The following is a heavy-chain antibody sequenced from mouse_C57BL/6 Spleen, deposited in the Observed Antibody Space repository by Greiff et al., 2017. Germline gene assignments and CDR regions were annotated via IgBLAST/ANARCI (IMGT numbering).Heavy chain of an antibody. J-gene: IGHJ1*03. V-gene: IGHV3-1*01. CDR2: ISYSGST. CDR1: GYSITSGYD. CDR3: ARQVGRYWYFDV. D-gene: IGHD4-1*01. Sequence: ESGPGMVKPSQSLSLTCTVTGYSITSGYDWHWIRHFPGNKLEWMGYISYSGSTNYNPSLKSRISITHDTSKNHFYLKLNSVTTEDTATYYCARQVGRYWYFDVWGTGTTVTVSS.